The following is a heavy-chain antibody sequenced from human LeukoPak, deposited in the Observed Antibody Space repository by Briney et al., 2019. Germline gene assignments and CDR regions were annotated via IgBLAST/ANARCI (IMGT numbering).Heavy chain of an antibody. V-gene: IGHV4-31*11. CDR2: IYYSGST. D-gene: IGHD1-26*01. Sequence: SETLSLTCAVSGGSFSAYYWSWIRQPPGKGLEWIGYIYYSGSTYYNPPLKSRVTISVDTSKNQFSLKLSSVTAADTAVYYCARAGIVGAVDAFDIWGQGTMVTVSS. CDR3: ARAGIVGAVDAFDI. CDR1: GGSFSAYY. J-gene: IGHJ3*02.